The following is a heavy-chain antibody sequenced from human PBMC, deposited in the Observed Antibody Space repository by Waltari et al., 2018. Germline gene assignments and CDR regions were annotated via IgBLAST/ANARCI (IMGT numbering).Heavy chain of an antibody. J-gene: IGHJ4*02. CDR3: ARLIRGSCDY. CDR1: GVPIRRSQYH. CDR2: IYSTGNT. Sequence: QLQLQESGPRLVKPSETLSLTCSVSGVPIRRSQYHWVWIRQPPGKGLEWIGTIYSTGNTNYNTSLKSRVTMSADTSKSQFSLRLTSVTAADTAVYYCARLIRGSCDYWGQGNLVTVSS. V-gene: IGHV4-39*07. D-gene: IGHD1-26*01.